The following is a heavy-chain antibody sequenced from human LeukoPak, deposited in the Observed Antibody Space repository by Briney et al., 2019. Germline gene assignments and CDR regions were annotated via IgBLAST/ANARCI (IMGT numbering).Heavy chain of an antibody. V-gene: IGHV1-2*02. CDR2: INPNSGGT. Sequence: ASVKVSCKASGYTSTGYYMHWVRQAPGQGLEWMGWINPNSGGTNYAQKLQGRVTMTRDTSISTAYMELSRLRSDDTAVYYCARGAGVVVPAAIRLHYWGQGTLVTVSS. D-gene: IGHD2-2*01. CDR1: GYTSTGYY. CDR3: ARGAGVVVPAAIRLHY. J-gene: IGHJ4*02.